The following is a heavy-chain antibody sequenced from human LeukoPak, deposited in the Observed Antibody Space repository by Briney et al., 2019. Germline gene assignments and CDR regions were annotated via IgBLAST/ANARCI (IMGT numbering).Heavy chain of an antibody. CDR3: ARDSRYYYDSSGYYFRY. CDR1: GFTFSSYG. D-gene: IGHD3-22*01. Sequence: GGSLRLSCAASGFTFSSYGMHWVRQAPGKGLEWVAVIWYDGSNKHYADSVKGRFTISRDNSKNTLYLQMNSLRAEDTAVYYCARDSRYYYDSSGYYFRYWGQGTLVTVSS. J-gene: IGHJ4*02. CDR2: IWYDGSNK. V-gene: IGHV3-33*01.